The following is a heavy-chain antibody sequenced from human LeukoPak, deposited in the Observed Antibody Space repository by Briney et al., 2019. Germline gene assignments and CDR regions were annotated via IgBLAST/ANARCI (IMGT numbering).Heavy chain of an antibody. CDR3: AREVGSSGYYDY. CDR1: GGSISSGGYS. J-gene: IGHJ4*02. V-gene: IGHV4-30-2*01. Sequence: PSQTLSLTCAVSGGSISSGGYSWSWIRQPPGKGLEWIGYIYHSGSTYYNPSLKSRVTISVDRSKNQFSLKLSSVTAADTAVYYCAREVGSSGYYDYWGQGTLVTVSS. CDR2: IYHSGST. D-gene: IGHD3-22*01.